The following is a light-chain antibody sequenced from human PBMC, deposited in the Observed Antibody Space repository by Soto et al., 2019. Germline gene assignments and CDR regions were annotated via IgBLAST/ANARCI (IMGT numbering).Light chain of an antibody. Sequence: EFVWKQSAATLSLSPGERAPRCRRGSPRVSSYLAWYQQKPGQASLILICDASNRATGVQARLSGSGSGTDFTFKISSLETEDFALYYCQQRNNWRPITFGQGTRLENK. CDR3: QQRNNWRPIT. CDR2: DAS. J-gene: IGKJ5*01. V-gene: IGKV3-11*01. CDR1: PRVSSY.